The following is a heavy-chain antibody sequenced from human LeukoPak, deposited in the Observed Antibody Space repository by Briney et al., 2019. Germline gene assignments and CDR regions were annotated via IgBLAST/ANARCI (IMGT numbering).Heavy chain of an antibody. D-gene: IGHD5-24*01. V-gene: IGHV1-69*04. CDR2: IIPILGIA. CDR3: ARETLRDRDGYPILDY. Sequence: EASVKVSCKASGGTFSSYTISWVRQAPGQGLEWMGRIIPILGIANYAQKFQGRVTITADKSTSTAYMELSSLRSEDTAVYYCARETLRDRDGYPILDYWGQGTLVTVSS. J-gene: IGHJ4*02. CDR1: GGTFSSYT.